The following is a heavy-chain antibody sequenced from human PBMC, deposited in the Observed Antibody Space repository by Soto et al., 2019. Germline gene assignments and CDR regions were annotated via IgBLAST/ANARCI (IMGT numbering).Heavy chain of an antibody. D-gene: IGHD2-2*01. V-gene: IGHV3-7*01. J-gene: IGHJ5*02. CDR3: ARAQDCSSTSCYTGWFDP. CDR1: GFTFSSYW. CDR2: IKQDGSEK. Sequence: EVQLVESGGGLVQPGGSLRLSCAASGFTFSSYWMSWVRQAPGKGLEWVVNIKQDGSEKYYVDSVKGRFTISRDNAKNSLYLQMNSLRAEDTAVYYCARAQDCSSTSCYTGWFDPWGQGTLVTVSS.